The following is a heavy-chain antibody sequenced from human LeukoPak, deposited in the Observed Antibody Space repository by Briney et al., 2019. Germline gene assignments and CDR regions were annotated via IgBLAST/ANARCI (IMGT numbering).Heavy chain of an antibody. Sequence: PGGSLRLSCAASGFTFSSYSMNWVRQAPGKGLEWVSSISTSSSYIYYADSVKGRFTISRDNARKSLYLQMNSLRADDTAVYYFARGASVVAGSDNAFDIWGQGTMVTVSS. CDR2: ISTSSSYI. D-gene: IGHD6-19*01. CDR1: GFTFSSYS. V-gene: IGHV3-21*01. J-gene: IGHJ3*02. CDR3: ARGASVVAGSDNAFDI.